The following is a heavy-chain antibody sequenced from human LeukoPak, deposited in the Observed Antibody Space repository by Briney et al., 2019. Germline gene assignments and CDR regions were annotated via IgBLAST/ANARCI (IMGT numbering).Heavy chain of an antibody. CDR3: ARQGIAVAGIDY. Sequence: GESLKISCQGSGYRFTSYWIGWVRQMPGKGLEWIGIIYPGDSETRYSPSSQGQVTISADKSISTAYLQWNSLKASDTAMYYCARQGIAVAGIDYWGQGTLLTVSS. D-gene: IGHD6-19*01. CDR2: IYPGDSET. J-gene: IGHJ4*01. V-gene: IGHV5-51*01. CDR1: GYRFTSYW.